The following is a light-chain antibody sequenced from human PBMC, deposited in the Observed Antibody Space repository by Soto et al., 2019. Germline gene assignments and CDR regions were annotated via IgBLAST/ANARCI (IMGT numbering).Light chain of an antibody. J-gene: IGKJ4*01. CDR2: DAS. V-gene: IGKV3-11*01. CDR3: QQYGGSPLT. Sequence: EIVLTQSPDTLSLSPGERATLSCRASQSVTTYLAWYQQKPGQAPRLLIYDASNRATGIPARFSGSGSGTDFTLTISSLEPEDFAVYYCQQYGGSPLTFGGGTRWIS. CDR1: QSVTTY.